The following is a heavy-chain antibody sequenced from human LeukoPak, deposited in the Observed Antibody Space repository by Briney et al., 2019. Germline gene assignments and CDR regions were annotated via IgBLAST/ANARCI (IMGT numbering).Heavy chain of an antibody. CDR2: IKSYTFGGTT. CDR3: TTYSSRWFRHFDY. V-gene: IGHV3-49*04. J-gene: IGHJ4*02. D-gene: IGHD6-19*01. CDR1: GFTFGDYV. Sequence: GGSLRLSFTGSGFTFGDYVMSWVRQAPGKGLEWVAFIKSYTFGGTTEYAASVKGRFTLSRDESKSIAYLQMNSLKTEDTAVYYCTTYSSRWFRHFDYWGQGTLVTVSS.